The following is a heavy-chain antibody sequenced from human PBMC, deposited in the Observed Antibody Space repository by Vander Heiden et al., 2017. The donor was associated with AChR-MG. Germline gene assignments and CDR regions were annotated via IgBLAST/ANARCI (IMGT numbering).Heavy chain of an antibody. D-gene: IGHD2-8*02. J-gene: IGHJ4*02. CDR1: GFLSSGSA. CDR3: TRRQDIVLEPGASWEDD. CDR2: IRSKSNIYAT. Sequence: EVQLVESGGGLVQPGGSLKLSCAASGFLSSGSAMHWVRQASGKGLEWVGRIRSKSNIYATTYAASVKGRFTISRDDSKNTAYLHMNSLKTEDTAVYYCTRRQDIVLEPGASWEDDWGQGTLVTVSS. V-gene: IGHV3-73*02.